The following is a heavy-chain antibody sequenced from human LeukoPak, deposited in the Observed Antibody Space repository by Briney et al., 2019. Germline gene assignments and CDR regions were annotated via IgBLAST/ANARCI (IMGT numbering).Heavy chain of an antibody. V-gene: IGHV1-24*01. Sequence: SVKVSCKVSGYTLTQLAMHWVRQVPGKGLEWMGGFDPEDGDRIYAQRFQGRVTMTEDTSTDTAYMELSSLRSDDTAVYYCSTHANGYYYHWGQGTLVTVSS. CDR2: FDPEDGDR. CDR1: GYTLTQLA. CDR3: STHANGYYYH. D-gene: IGHD3-22*01. J-gene: IGHJ4*02.